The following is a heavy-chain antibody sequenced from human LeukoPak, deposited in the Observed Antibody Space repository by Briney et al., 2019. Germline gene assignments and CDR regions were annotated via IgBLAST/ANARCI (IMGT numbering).Heavy chain of an antibody. Sequence: GGSLRLSCAASGFPFSSYGMHWVRQAPGKGLEYVSSISSNGGSTYYANSVKGRFTISRANSKNTLYLQMGSLRAEDMAVYYCARGLFGTTDYWGQGTLVTVSS. V-gene: IGHV3-64*01. J-gene: IGHJ4*02. CDR3: ARGLFGTTDY. D-gene: IGHD2/OR15-2a*01. CDR2: ISSNGGST. CDR1: GFPFSSYG.